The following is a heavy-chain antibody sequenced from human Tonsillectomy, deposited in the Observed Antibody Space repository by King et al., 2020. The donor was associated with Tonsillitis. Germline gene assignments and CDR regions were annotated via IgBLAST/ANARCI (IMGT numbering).Heavy chain of an antibody. CDR1: GYTFTSYD. CDR3: ARGQEVTYCGGDCYKNWFDP. Sequence: VQLVESGAEVKKPGASVKVSCKASGYTFTSYDINWVRQATGQGLEWMAWMNPKSGNTGYAQKFQGRVTTTMNTSINTAYVELTNLRSEDTAVYYCARGQEVTYCGGDCYKNWFDPWGQGTLVTVSS. J-gene: IGHJ5*02. CDR2: MNPKSGNT. D-gene: IGHD2-21*02. V-gene: IGHV1-8*01.